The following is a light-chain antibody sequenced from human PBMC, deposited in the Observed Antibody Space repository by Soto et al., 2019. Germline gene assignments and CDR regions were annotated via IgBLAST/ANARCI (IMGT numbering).Light chain of an antibody. Sequence: IQMIASSSFASASVGDPLPISCRASQDINVYLNWYQQKPGEVPKLLIYSASSLHSGVPSRFTGSGSETDFTLTIRRMQPEDFATYYCQHGYVAPYNFGQGTKVDTK. J-gene: IGKJ2*01. CDR2: SAS. V-gene: IGKV1-39*01. CDR1: QDINVY. CDR3: QHGYVAPYN.